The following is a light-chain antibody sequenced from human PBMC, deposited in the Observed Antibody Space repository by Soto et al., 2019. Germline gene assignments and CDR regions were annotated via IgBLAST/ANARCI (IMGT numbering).Light chain of an antibody. V-gene: IGLV2-8*01. J-gene: IGLJ1*01. CDR1: SSDIGGYNS. Sequence: QSALTQPPSASGSPGQSVTISCTGTSSDIGGYNSVSWYQQHPGKAPRLMIYEVNKRPSGVPDRFSGSKSGYTASLTVSGLQTEDEADYYCAAWDDTLGGFYVFGTGTKLTVL. CDR3: AAWDDTLGGFYV. CDR2: EVN.